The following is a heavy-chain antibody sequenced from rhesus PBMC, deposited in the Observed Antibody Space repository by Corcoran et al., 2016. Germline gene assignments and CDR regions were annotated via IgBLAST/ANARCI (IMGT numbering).Heavy chain of an antibody. V-gene: IGHV4-106*01. D-gene: IGHD3-34*01. Sequence: QVQLQESGPGLVKPSETLSLTCAVSGGSINDDYYWSWIRQPPGKGLEWIGYIYGRGGGPNYNPSLKNRVTISIDTSKNQFSLNLSSMTAADTAVYFCASCLSYGVGYRFDVWGAGVLVTVSS. J-gene: IGHJ5-1*01. CDR3: ASCLSYGVGYRFDV. CDR2: IYGRGGGP. CDR1: GGSINDDYY.